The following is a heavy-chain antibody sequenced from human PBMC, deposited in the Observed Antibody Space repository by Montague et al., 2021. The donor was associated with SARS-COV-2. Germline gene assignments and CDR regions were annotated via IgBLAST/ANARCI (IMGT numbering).Heavy chain of an antibody. V-gene: IGHV4-39*07. Sequence: TLSLTCTVSGGSISSSSYYWGWIRQPPGKGLEWIGSIYYSGSTYYNPSLKSRVTISVDTSKNQFSLKLSSVTAADTAAYYCARDQGYNWSYYYYYGMDVWGQGTTVTVSS. CDR2: IYYSGST. D-gene: IGHD1-20*01. J-gene: IGHJ6*02. CDR3: ARDQGYNWSYYYYYGMDV. CDR1: GGSISSSSYY.